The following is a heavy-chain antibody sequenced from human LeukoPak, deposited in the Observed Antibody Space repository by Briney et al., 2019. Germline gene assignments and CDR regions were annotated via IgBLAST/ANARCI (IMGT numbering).Heavy chain of an antibody. CDR2: INPSGGST. CDR3: TILGGGYNYASVGY. Sequence: ASVKVSCKASGYTFTSYYMHWVRQAPGQGLEWMGIINPSGGSTSYAQKFQGRVTMTRDMSTSTVYMELSSLRAEDTAAYYCTILGGGYNYASVGYWGQGTLVTVSS. V-gene: IGHV1-46*01. CDR1: GYTFTSYY. D-gene: IGHD5-24*01. J-gene: IGHJ4*02.